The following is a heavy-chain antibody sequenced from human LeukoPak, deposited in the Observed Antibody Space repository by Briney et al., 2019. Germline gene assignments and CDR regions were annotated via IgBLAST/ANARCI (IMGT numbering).Heavy chain of an antibody. CDR3: ARDGVRGVPIGAFDI. J-gene: IGHJ3*02. V-gene: IGHV4-59*01. CDR2: IYYSGST. Sequence: SETLSLTCTVSGGSISSYYWSWIRQPPGKGLEWIGYIYYSGSTNYNPSLKSRVTISVDTSKNQFSLKLSSVTAADTAAYYCARDGVRGVPIGAFDIWGQGTMVTVSS. CDR1: GGSISSYY. D-gene: IGHD3-10*01.